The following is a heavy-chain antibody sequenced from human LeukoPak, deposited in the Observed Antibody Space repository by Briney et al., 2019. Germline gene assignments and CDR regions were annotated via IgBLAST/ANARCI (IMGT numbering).Heavy chain of an antibody. Sequence: GGSLRLSCAASGFTFSSYAMSWVRQAPGKGLEWVSAISGSGGSTYYADSVKGRFTISRDNSKNTLYLQMNSLRAEDTAVYYCAKESWATTVTNEQRTGSFFDYWGQGTLVTVSS. CDR3: AKESWATTVTNEQRTGSFFDY. J-gene: IGHJ4*02. D-gene: IGHD4-17*01. CDR1: GFTFSSYA. V-gene: IGHV3-23*01. CDR2: ISGSGGST.